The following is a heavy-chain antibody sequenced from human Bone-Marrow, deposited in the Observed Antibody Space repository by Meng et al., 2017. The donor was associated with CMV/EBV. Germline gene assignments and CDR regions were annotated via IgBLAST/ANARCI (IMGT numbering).Heavy chain of an antibody. CDR1: GYTFTSYD. Sequence: ASVKVSCKASGYTFTSYDINWVRQATGQGLEWMGWMNPNSGNTGYAQKFQGRVTITRNTSISTAYMELSSLRSEDTAVYYCARACSSTSCHTERDAYDICGQGTMVTVSS. J-gene: IGHJ3*02. D-gene: IGHD2-2*02. V-gene: IGHV1-8*03. CDR3: ARACSSTSCHTERDAYDI. CDR2: MNPNSGNT.